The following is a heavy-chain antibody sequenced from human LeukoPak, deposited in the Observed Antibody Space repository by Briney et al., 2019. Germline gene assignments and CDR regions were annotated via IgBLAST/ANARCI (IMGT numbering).Heavy chain of an antibody. CDR1: GYTFTSYA. J-gene: IGHJ6*02. V-gene: IGHV7-4-1*02. CDR2: INTNTGNP. D-gene: IGHD4-11*01. Sequence: ASVKVSCKASGYTFTSYAMNWVRQAPGQGLEWMGWINTNTGNPTYAQGFTGRFVFSLDTSVSTAYLQISSLKAEDTAVYYCATVTTYYYYYGMDVWGQGTTVTASS. CDR3: ATVTTYYYYYGMDV.